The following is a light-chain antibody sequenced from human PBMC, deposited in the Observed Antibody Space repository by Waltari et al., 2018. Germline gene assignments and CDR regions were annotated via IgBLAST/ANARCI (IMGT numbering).Light chain of an antibody. CDR3: QQYNNWPPYT. Sequence: EIVMTQSPATLSVSPGERATLSCRASQSVSSNLAWYQQKPGQAPRLLIYAASIRATGIPARFRGSGSGTEFTLTISSLQSEDFAVYYCQQYNNWPPYTFGQGTKLEIK. CDR2: AAS. CDR1: QSVSSN. V-gene: IGKV3-15*01. J-gene: IGKJ2*01.